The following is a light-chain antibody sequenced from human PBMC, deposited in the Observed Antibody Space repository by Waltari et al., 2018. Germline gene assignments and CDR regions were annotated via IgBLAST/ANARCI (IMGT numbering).Light chain of an antibody. J-gene: IGKJ4*01. Sequence: DLVMTQSPESLAVSPGERATINCKSSLSVLYSSNNKNYLAWYQQKPGHSPNLLIYWASTRESGVPDRFSGSRSGTDFTLTISSLQAEDVAVYYCQQYYSTPLTFGGGTKVEIK. CDR2: WAS. V-gene: IGKV4-1*01. CDR1: LSVLYSSNNKNY. CDR3: QQYYSTPLT.